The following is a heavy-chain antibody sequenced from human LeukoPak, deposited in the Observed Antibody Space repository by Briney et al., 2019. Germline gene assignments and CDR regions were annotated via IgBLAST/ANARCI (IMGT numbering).Heavy chain of an antibody. V-gene: IGHV1-18*01. D-gene: IGHD3-16*01. CDR3: ARDWGASSRPDY. Sequence: ASVNVSCKASGYTFTSYGISWVRQAPGQRLEWMGWISAYSGNTNYAQKLQGRVTMTTDTSTSTAYMELRSLRSDDTAVYYCARDWGASSRPDYWGQGTLVTVSS. CDR2: ISAYSGNT. J-gene: IGHJ4*02. CDR1: GYTFTSYG.